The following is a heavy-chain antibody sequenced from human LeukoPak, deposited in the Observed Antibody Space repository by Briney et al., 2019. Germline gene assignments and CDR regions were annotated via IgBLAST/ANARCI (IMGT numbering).Heavy chain of an antibody. V-gene: IGHV3-30*04. D-gene: IGHD3-3*02. CDR3: ARGRSIFGVVTGDYFDY. Sequence: PGGSLRLSCAASGFTFRSYAMHWVRQAPGKGLEWVAIISYDGTNKYYADSVKGRFTISRDNSKNTLHVQMNSLRVEDTAVYYCARGRSIFGVVTGDYFDYWGQGTLVTVSS. CDR1: GFTFRSYA. CDR2: ISYDGTNK. J-gene: IGHJ4*02.